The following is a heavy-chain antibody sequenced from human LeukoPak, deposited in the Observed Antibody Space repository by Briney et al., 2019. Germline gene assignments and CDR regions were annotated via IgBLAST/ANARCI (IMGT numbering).Heavy chain of an antibody. Sequence: ASVKVSCKASGGTFSSYAISWVRQATGQGLEWMGWMNPNSGNTGYAQKFQGRVTITRNTSMRTAYMELSSLRSEDTAVYYCARGASRSFDYWGQGTLVTVSS. CDR3: ARGASRSFDY. J-gene: IGHJ4*02. V-gene: IGHV1-8*03. CDR1: GGTFSSYA. CDR2: MNPNSGNT.